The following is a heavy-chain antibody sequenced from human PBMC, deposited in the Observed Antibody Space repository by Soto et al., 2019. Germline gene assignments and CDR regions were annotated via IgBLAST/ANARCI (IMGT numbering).Heavy chain of an antibody. D-gene: IGHD3-10*01. CDR2: ISWNSGSI. CDR1: GFTFDDYA. J-gene: IGHJ4*02. CDR3: AKDMPPLMIRGKFDS. V-gene: IGHV3-9*01. Sequence: PGGSLRLSCAASGFTFDDYAMHWVRQAPGKGLEWVSGISWNSGSIVYADSLKGRFTISRDNAKNSLYLQMNSLRAEDTALYYCAKDMPPLMIRGKFDSWGQGTLVTVSS.